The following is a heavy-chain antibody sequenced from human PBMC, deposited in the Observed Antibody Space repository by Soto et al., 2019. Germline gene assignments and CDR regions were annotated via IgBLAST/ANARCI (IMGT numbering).Heavy chain of an antibody. Sequence: GESLKISCKGSGYSFSNTWINWVRQMPGKGPEWMGIIYPGNSETRYSPSFQGQVTLSADKSINTAYLQWNSLKASDTATYYCAKEGGSASYGMDVWGQGTTVTVSS. CDR3: AKEGGSASYGMDV. J-gene: IGHJ6*02. CDR2: IYPGNSET. D-gene: IGHD2-15*01. V-gene: IGHV5-51*01. CDR1: GYSFSNTW.